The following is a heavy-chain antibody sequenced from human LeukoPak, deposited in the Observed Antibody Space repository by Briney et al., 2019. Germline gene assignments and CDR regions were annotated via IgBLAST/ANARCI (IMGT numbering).Heavy chain of an antibody. J-gene: IGHJ5*02. D-gene: IGHD5-18*01. Sequence: SETLSLTCTVSGGSISSYYWSWIRQPPGKGLEWIGYIYYSGSTNYNPSLKSRVTISVDTSKNQFSLKLSSVTAADTAVYYCARDGTAMVTALGFDPWGQGTLVTVSS. CDR3: ARDGTAMVTALGFDP. CDR2: IYYSGST. V-gene: IGHV4-59*01. CDR1: GGSISSYY.